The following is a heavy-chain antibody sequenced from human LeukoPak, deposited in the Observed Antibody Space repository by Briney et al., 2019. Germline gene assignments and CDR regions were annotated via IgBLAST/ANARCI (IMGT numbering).Heavy chain of an antibody. CDR1: GGSFSGFY. Sequence: SETLSLTCAVYGGSFSGFYWCWIRQSPEKGLEWIGEINHSGSTNYNPSLKSRVTISVDMSKNQFSLKLSSVTAADTAVYYCARAPSAYYYDSSGYYYYYYYMDVWGKGTTVTVSS. CDR3: ARAPSAYYYDSSGYYYYYYYMDV. V-gene: IGHV4-34*01. D-gene: IGHD3-22*01. CDR2: INHSGST. J-gene: IGHJ6*03.